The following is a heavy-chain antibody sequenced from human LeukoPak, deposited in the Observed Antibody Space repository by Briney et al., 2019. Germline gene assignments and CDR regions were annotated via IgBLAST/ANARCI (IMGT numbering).Heavy chain of an antibody. Sequence: ASVKVSCKASGYTFTSYGISWVRQAPGQGLEWMGWISAYNGNTNYAQRLQGRVTMTTDTSTSTAYMELRSLRSDDTAVYYCARDRGPLVAAYFDYWGQGTLVIVSS. CDR2: ISAYNGNT. J-gene: IGHJ4*02. D-gene: IGHD6-13*01. CDR1: GYTFTSYG. CDR3: ARDRGPLVAAYFDY. V-gene: IGHV1-18*01.